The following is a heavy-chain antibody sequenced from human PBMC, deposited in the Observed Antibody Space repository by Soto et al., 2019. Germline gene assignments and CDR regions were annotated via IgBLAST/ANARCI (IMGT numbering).Heavy chain of an antibody. D-gene: IGHD3-9*01. V-gene: IGHV1-18*04. J-gene: IGHJ4*02. CDR3: ARGDILTGYFDF. CDR2: ISTYNDDT. CDR1: GYTFSNYG. Sequence: ASVKVSCKAAGYTFSNYGVTWVRQAAGQALEWVGCISTYNDDTNYAQNLQGRITLTTDTSTSTAYMELRSLTLDDTALYFCARGDILTGYFDFWGQGTLVTVSS.